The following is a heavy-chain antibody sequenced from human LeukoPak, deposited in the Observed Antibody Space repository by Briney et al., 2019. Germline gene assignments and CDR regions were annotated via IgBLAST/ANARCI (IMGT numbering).Heavy chain of an antibody. D-gene: IGHD3-10*01. CDR1: GGSISSGGYY. CDR2: IYYSGST. J-gene: IGHJ3*02. Sequence: PSETLSLTCTVSGGSISSGGYYWSWIRQHPGKGLEWIGYIYYSGSTYYNPSLKSRVTISVDTSKNQFSLKLSSVTAADTAVYYCARDLGGGHDAFDIWGQGTMVTVSS. CDR3: ARDLGGGHDAFDI. V-gene: IGHV4-31*03.